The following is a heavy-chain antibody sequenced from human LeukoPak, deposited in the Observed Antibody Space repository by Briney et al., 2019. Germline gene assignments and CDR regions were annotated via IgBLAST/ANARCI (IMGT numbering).Heavy chain of an antibody. CDR2: VHYNGNT. CDR3: TRYDPAATGGWFDP. V-gene: IGHV4-39*01. J-gene: IGHJ5*02. D-gene: IGHD2-15*01. CDR1: GGSISSSNYY. Sequence: SETLSLTCTVSGGSISSSNYYWGWIRQPPGKGLEWIGIVHYNGNTYYNPSLKSRVTISVDTSKSQFSLELSSVAAADTAVYCCTRYDPAATGGWFDPWGQGTLVTVSS.